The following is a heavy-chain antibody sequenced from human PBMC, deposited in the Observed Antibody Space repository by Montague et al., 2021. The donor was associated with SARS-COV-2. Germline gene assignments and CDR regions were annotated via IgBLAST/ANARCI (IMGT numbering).Heavy chain of an antibody. Sequence: SETLSLTCAVYGGSFSGYHCTWIRQPPGKGLEWIGEINYSGRTNXNPSLKSRVTISVDTSKNQFSLKLSSVTAADTAVYYCARVAPRTKTRITLIRRFDYWGQGTLVTVSS. D-gene: IGHD3-10*01. CDR3: ARVAPRTKTRITLIRRFDY. CDR1: GGSFSGYH. CDR2: INYSGRT. V-gene: IGHV4-34*01. J-gene: IGHJ4*02.